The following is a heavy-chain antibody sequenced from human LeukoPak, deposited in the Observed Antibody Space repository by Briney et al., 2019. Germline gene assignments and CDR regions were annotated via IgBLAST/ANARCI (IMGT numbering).Heavy chain of an antibody. Sequence: GGSLRLSCAASGFTFDDYAMYWVRQAPGKGLEWVSGISWNSVGIGYADSVRGRFTISRDNARNSLYLQMNSLRAEDTALYYCAKDRLSGIRGALDHWRQGTLVTVSS. CDR3: AKDRLSGIRGALDH. J-gene: IGHJ4*02. CDR1: GFTFDDYA. D-gene: IGHD3-10*01. V-gene: IGHV3-9*01. CDR2: ISWNSVGI.